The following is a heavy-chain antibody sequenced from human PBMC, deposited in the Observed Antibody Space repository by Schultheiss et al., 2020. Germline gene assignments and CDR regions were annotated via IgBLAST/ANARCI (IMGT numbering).Heavy chain of an antibody. D-gene: IGHD1-26*01. CDR3: ARRWGGSGFDP. Sequence: ASVKVSCKASGYTFTSYGISWVRQAPGQGLEWMGWISAYNGNTNYAQKLQGRVTMTRDTSTSTVYMELSSLRSEDTAVYYCARRWGGSGFDPWGQGTLVTVSS. J-gene: IGHJ5*02. CDR1: GYTFTSYG. V-gene: IGHV1-18*01. CDR2: ISAYNGNT.